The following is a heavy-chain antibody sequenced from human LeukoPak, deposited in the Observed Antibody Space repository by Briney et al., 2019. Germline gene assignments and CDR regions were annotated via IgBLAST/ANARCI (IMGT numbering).Heavy chain of an antibody. J-gene: IGHJ4*02. V-gene: IGHV1-2*02. CDR1: GYTFTGYY. CDR3: ARESLCSGGSCYLHRPYYFDY. CDR2: INPNSGGT. D-gene: IGHD2-15*01. Sequence: ASVKVSCKASGYTFTGYYMHWVRQAPGQGLEWMGWINPNSGGTNYAQKFQGRVTMTRDTSISTAYMELSRLRSDDTAVYYCARESLCSGGSCYLHRPYYFDYWGQGTLVTVSS.